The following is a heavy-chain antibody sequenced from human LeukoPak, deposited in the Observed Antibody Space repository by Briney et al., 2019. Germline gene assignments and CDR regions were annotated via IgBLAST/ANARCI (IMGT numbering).Heavy chain of an antibody. V-gene: IGHV1-46*01. CDR2: INPSGGST. Sequence: ASVKVSCKASGYTFTSYYMHWVRQAPGQGLEWMGIINPSGGSTSYAPKFQGRVTMIRDTSTSTVYMDLSSLRSEDTAVYYCARDSHDTSGYPGYWGQGTLVTVSS. D-gene: IGHD3-22*01. CDR3: ARDSHDTSGYPGY. J-gene: IGHJ4*02. CDR1: GYTFTSYY.